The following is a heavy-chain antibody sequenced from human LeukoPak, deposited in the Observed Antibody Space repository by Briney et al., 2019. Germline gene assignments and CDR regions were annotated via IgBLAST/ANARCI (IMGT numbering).Heavy chain of an antibody. J-gene: IGHJ6*02. CDR1: GYTFTNYG. Sequence: GASVKVSCKASGYTFTNYGISWVRQAPGRGLEWMGWISGYDGNTNSAQKLQDRVIMTTDTSTSTAYMELRSLRSDDTAVYYCARNYCSGGSCYPYYYYGMDVWGQGTTVTVSS. D-gene: IGHD2-15*01. CDR2: ISGYDGNT. CDR3: ARNYCSGGSCYPYYYYGMDV. V-gene: IGHV1-18*01.